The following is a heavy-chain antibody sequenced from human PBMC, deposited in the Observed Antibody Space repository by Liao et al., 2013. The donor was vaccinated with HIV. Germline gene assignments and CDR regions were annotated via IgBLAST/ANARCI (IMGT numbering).Heavy chain of an antibody. D-gene: IGHD3-10*01. V-gene: IGHV4-30-4*08. J-gene: IGHJ4*02. Sequence: QVQLQESGPGLVKPSQTLSLTCTVSGGSISSGDYYWSWIRQPPGKGLEWIGEINHSGSTNYNPSLKSRVTISVDTSKNQFSLKLSSVTAADTAVYYCARVSGLWFVLGHFDYWGQGTLVTVSS. CDR2: INHSGST. CDR3: ARVSGLWFVLGHFDY. CDR1: GGSISSGDYY.